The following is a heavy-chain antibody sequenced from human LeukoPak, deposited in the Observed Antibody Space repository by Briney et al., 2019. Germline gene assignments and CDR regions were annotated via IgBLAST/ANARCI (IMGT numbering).Heavy chain of an antibody. CDR2: IWYDGSNK. D-gene: IGHD5-12*01. Sequence: QPGRSLRLSCAASGFTLSSYGMHWVRQAPGKGLEWVAVIWYDGSNKYYADSVKGRFTISRDNSKNTLYLQMNSLRAEDTAVYYCARDSGYDLNGMDVWGQGTTVTVSS. J-gene: IGHJ6*02. CDR3: ARDSGYDLNGMDV. CDR1: GFTLSSYG. V-gene: IGHV3-33*01.